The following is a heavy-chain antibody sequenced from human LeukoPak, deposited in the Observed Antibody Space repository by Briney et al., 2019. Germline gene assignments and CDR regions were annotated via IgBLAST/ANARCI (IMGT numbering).Heavy chain of an antibody. J-gene: IGHJ3*02. Sequence: SETLSLTCTVSGGSISSSSYYWGWIRQPPGKGLEWIGSIYYSGSTYYNPSLKSRVTISVDTSKNQFSLKLSSVTAADTAVYYCARNGADPYAFDIWGQGTMVTVSS. D-gene: IGHD3-10*01. CDR3: ARNGADPYAFDI. CDR1: GGSISSSSYY. V-gene: IGHV4-39*07. CDR2: IYYSGST.